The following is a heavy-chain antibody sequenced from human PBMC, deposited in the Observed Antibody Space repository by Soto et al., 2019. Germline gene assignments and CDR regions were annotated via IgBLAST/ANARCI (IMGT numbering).Heavy chain of an antibody. J-gene: IGHJ3*02. CDR3: ARPLPMITFGGVIPGAFDI. CDR2: IYPGDSDT. Sequence: GESLKISYTGSGYSFTSYLIGWVRQMPGKGLEWMGIIYPGDSDTRYSPSFQGQVTISADKSISTAYLQWSSLKASDTAMYYCARPLPMITFGGVIPGAFDIWGQGTMVTVSS. D-gene: IGHD3-16*02. V-gene: IGHV5-51*01. CDR1: GYSFTSYL.